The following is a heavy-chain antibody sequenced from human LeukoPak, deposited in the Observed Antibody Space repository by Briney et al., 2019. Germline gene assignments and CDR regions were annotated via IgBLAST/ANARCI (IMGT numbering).Heavy chain of an antibody. CDR2: ISWNSGSI. CDR3: AKGQTLNYYDSSGFDY. J-gene: IGHJ4*02. V-gene: IGHV3-9*01. CDR1: GFTFDDYA. D-gene: IGHD3-22*01. Sequence: PGRSLRLSCAASGFTFDDYAMHWVRQAPGKGLEWVSGISWNSGSIGYADSVKRRFTISRDNAKNSLYLQMNSLRAEDTALYYRAKGQTLNYYDSSGFDYWGQGTLVTVSS.